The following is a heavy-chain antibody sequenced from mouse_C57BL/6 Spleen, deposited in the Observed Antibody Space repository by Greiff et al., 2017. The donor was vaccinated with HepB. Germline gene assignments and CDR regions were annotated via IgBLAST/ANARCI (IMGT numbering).Heavy chain of an antibody. Sequence: EVQLKESGAELVRPGASVKLSCTASGFNIKDDYMHWVKQRPEQGLEWIGWIDPENGDTEYASKFQGKATITADTSSNTAYLQLSSLTSEDTAVYYCTMVTTSRAMDYWGQGTSVTVSS. CDR1: GFNIKDDY. CDR3: TMVTTSRAMDY. D-gene: IGHD2-2*01. V-gene: IGHV14-4*01. CDR2: IDPENGDT. J-gene: IGHJ4*01.